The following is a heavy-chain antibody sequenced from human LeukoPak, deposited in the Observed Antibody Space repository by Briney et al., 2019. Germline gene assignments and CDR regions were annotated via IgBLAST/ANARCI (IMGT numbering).Heavy chain of an antibody. V-gene: IGHV4-4*02. CDR3: ARGGSSSGVVDY. CDR1: GGSISSSNW. D-gene: IGHD6-6*01. CDR2: IYHSGST. Sequence: SETLSLTCAVSGGSISSSNWWSWVRQPPGKGLEWIGEIYHSGSTNYNPSLKSRVTISVDTSKNQFSLKLSSVTAADTAVYYCARGGSSSGVVDYWGQGTLVTVSS. J-gene: IGHJ4*02.